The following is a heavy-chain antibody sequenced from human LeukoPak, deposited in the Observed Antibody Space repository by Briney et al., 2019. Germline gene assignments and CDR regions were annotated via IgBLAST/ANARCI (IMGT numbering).Heavy chain of an antibody. J-gene: IGHJ6*03. V-gene: IGHV4-4*09. CDR3: AGPDIATRPRKYYYYYMDV. CDR1: GGSISISY. CDR2: IYTSGST. Sequence: PSETLSLTCTVSGGSISISYWSWIRQPPGKGLEWIGYIYTSGSTKYNPSLKSRVTISVDTSKNQLSLKLSSVTAADTAVYYCAGPDIATRPRKYYYYYMDVWGKGTTVTVSS. D-gene: IGHD2-15*01.